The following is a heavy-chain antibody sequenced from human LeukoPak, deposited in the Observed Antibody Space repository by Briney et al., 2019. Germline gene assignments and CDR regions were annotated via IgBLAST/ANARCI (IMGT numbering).Heavy chain of an antibody. J-gene: IGHJ4*02. Sequence: GGSLRLTCAASRFTFSSYGMHWVRQAPGKGLEWVAVISYDGSNKYYADSVRGRFTISRDNSKQTLYLQMDSLRAEDTVVYYCAKAYNYGSGSYYSFFDNWGQGTLVTVSS. CDR1: RFTFSSYG. CDR2: ISYDGSNK. V-gene: IGHV3-30*18. D-gene: IGHD3-10*01. CDR3: AKAYNYGSGSYYSFFDN.